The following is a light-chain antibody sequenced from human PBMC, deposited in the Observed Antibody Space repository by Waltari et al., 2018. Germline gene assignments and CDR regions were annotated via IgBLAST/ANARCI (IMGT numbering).Light chain of an antibody. CDR3: CSFAGSYTFV. V-gene: IGLV2-11*01. CDR2: DVS. J-gene: IGLJ1*01. Sequence: QSALTQPRSVSGSPGQSVTISCTGTSRDVGGNHYVSWSQQHPGKVPKLLIYDVSERPSDVPDRFSGSKSANTASLTISGLQTEDEADYYCCSFAGSYTFVFGTGTRVTVL. CDR1: SRDVGGNHY.